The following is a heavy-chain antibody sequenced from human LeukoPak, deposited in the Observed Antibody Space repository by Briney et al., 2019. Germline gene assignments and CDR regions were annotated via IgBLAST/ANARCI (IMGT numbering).Heavy chain of an antibody. Sequence: ASETLSLTCTVTGGSISNGDHYWSWIRQHPGKGLEWIGHIYYSGSTYYNPSLKSRVTISVDTSKNQFSLKLSSVTAADTAVYHCARLGSTSCYQVCWFDPWGQGTLVTVSS. J-gene: IGHJ5*02. CDR2: IYYSGST. V-gene: IGHV4-30-4*08. CDR1: GGSISNGDHY. D-gene: IGHD2-2*01. CDR3: ARLGSTSCYQVCWFDP.